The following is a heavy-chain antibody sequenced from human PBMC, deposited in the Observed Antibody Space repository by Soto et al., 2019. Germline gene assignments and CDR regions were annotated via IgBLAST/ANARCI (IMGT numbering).Heavy chain of an antibody. Sequence: EVQLLESGGGLVQPGGSLRLSCAASGFTFSSYAMSWVRQAPGKGLEWVSAISGSGGSTYYADSVKGRFTISRDNSKNAQDLQMNSLRAEDTAVYYCAKDPGGVGATWPFDYWGQGTLVTVSS. J-gene: IGHJ4*02. V-gene: IGHV3-23*01. D-gene: IGHD1-26*01. CDR2: ISGSGGST. CDR1: GFTFSSYA. CDR3: AKDPGGVGATWPFDY.